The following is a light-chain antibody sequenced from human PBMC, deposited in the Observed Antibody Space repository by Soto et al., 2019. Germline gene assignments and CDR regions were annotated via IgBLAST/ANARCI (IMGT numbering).Light chain of an antibody. Sequence: DIQMTQSPSSLSASVGDRVTITCRASQGISNYLAWYQQKPGKVPKLLIYAASTLQSGVPSRFSGSGSGKDFNLTISSLQPEDVATYYCQKYNSALILTFGGGTKVEIK. CDR2: AAS. J-gene: IGKJ4*01. CDR1: QGISNY. V-gene: IGKV1-27*01. CDR3: QKYNSALILT.